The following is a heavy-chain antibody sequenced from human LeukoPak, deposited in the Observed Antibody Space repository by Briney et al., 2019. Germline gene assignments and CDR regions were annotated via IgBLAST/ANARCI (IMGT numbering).Heavy chain of an antibody. CDR1: GGSISSSSYY. D-gene: IGHD6-13*01. CDR2: IYYSGST. CDR3: ARGEAAAGSYFDY. Sequence: SSETLSLTCTVSGGSISSSSYYWGWIRQPSGKGLEWIGSIYYSGSTYYNPSLKSRVTISVDTSKNQFSLKLSSVTAADTAVYYCARGEAAAGSYFDYWGQGTLATVSS. J-gene: IGHJ4*02. V-gene: IGHV4-39*01.